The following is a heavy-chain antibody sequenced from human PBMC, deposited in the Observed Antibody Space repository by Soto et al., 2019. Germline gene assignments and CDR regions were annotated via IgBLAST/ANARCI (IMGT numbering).Heavy chain of an antibody. CDR1: GGSISSGGYS. CDR3: ARGYCSGGSCYSYSWFDP. CDR2: IYHSGTT. J-gene: IGHJ5*02. V-gene: IGHV4-30-2*01. Sequence: SLTCAVSGGSISSGGYSWSWTRQPPGKGLDWIGYIYHSGTTFYNPSLKSRVTISVDRSKNQFSLKLRSVTAADTAVYYCARGYCSGGSCYSYSWFDPWGQGTLVTVSS. D-gene: IGHD2-15*01.